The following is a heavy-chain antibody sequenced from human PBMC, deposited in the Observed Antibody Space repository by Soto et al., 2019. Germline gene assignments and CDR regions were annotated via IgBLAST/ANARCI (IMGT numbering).Heavy chain of an antibody. Sequence: ASVKVSCKVSGYTLTELSMHWVRQAPGKGLEWMGGFDPEDGETIYAQKFQGRVTMTEDTSTDTAYMELSSLRSEDTAVYYCATEDLNSKGAAGTPVHYYYGMDVWGQGTTVTVSS. J-gene: IGHJ6*02. D-gene: IGHD6-13*01. CDR2: FDPEDGET. CDR1: GYTLTELS. V-gene: IGHV1-24*01. CDR3: ATEDLNSKGAAGTPVHYYYGMDV.